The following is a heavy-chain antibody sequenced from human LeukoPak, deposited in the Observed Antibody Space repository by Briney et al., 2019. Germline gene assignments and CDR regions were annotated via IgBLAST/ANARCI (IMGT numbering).Heavy chain of an antibody. V-gene: IGHV3-7*01. J-gene: IGHJ4*02. CDR3: LRENHDSGWSFDY. Sequence: PGGSLRLSCAASGFTFSGYAMNWVRQAPGKGLEWAANINQGGSEKYYVDSVKGRFTISRDNAKNSLYLEMNSLRAEDTAVYYCLRENHDSGWSFDYWGQGTLVTVSS. CDR2: INQGGSEK. D-gene: IGHD3-22*01. CDR1: GFTFSGYA.